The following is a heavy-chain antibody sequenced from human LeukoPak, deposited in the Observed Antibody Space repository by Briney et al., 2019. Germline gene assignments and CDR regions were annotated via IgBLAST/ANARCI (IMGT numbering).Heavy chain of an antibody. CDR2: IWYGGSNK. D-gene: IGHD3-22*01. CDR1: GFTFSSYG. Sequence: GGSLRLSCAASGFTFSSYGMHWVRQAPGKGLEWVAVIWYGGSNKYYADSVKGRFTISRDNSKNTLYLQMNSLRAEDTAVYYCAREGDSSGYSAYFDYWSQGTLVTVSS. J-gene: IGHJ4*02. CDR3: AREGDSSGYSAYFDY. V-gene: IGHV3-33*01.